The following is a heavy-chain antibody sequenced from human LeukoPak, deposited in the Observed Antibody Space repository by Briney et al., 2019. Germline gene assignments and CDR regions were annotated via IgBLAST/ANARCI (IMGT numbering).Heavy chain of an antibody. Sequence: PGRSLRLSCAASGFTFSSYAMHWVRQAPGKGLEWVAVISYDGSNKYYADSVKGRFTISRDNSKNTLYLQMNSLRAEDTAVYYCARDPRWHEWLRTIDFDYWGQGTLVTVSS. CDR3: ARDPRWHEWLRTIDFDY. CDR2: ISYDGSNK. J-gene: IGHJ4*02. CDR1: GFTFSSYA. V-gene: IGHV3-30-3*01. D-gene: IGHD5-12*01.